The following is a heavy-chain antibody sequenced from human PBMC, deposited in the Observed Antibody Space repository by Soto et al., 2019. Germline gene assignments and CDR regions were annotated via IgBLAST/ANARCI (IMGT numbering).Heavy chain of an antibody. V-gene: IGHV4-30-4*01. J-gene: IGHJ5*02. CDR1: GASISSNAYD. Sequence: QVQLQESGPGLVHPSQTLSLTCTVFGASISSNAYDWSWIRQPPGKGLEWIGHINYSGSTYYTPSLMSRISLTTDTSKSQVFLRLTSVTAADTAFYYCIRLLRYNHGLRRAWVDPWGPGYVVTVSS. CDR2: INYSGST. CDR3: IRLLRYNHGLRRAWVDP. D-gene: IGHD5-18*01.